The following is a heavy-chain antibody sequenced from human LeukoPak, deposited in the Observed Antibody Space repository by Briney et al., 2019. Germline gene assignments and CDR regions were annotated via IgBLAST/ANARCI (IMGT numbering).Heavy chain of an antibody. CDR3: ARERVSIFGVVHYYFMDV. CDR1: GYTFTDYY. Sequence: ASVNVSCKASGYTFTDYYLHWVRQAPGQGLEWMGWINPSSDVSNYAQKFRGRVTMTRDTSFSTAYMELSRLRSDDTAMYYCARERVSIFGVVHYYFMDVWGKGTTVTVSS. CDR2: INPSSDVS. J-gene: IGHJ6*03. D-gene: IGHD3-3*01. V-gene: IGHV1-2*02.